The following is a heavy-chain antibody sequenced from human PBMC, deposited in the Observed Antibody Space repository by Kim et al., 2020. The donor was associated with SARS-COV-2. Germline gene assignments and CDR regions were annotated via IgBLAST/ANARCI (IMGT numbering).Heavy chain of an antibody. D-gene: IGHD5-18*01. J-gene: IGHJ4*02. Sequence: SETLSLTCTVSGGSISSSSYYWGWIRQPPGKGLEWIGSIYYSGSTYYNPSLKSRVTISVDTSKNQFSLKLSSVTAADTAVYYCARLRTAMVFFNWGQGTLVTVSS. CDR2: IYYSGST. CDR3: ARLRTAMVFFN. V-gene: IGHV4-39*01. CDR1: GGSISSSSYY.